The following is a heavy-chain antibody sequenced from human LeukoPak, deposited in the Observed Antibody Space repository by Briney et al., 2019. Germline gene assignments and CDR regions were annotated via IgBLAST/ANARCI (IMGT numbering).Heavy chain of an antibody. J-gene: IGHJ4*02. CDR3: ARGRVVLRFLEWSRYDY. V-gene: IGHV7-4-1*02. CDR1: GYTFTAYY. Sequence: ASVKVSCKASGYTFTAYYLHWVRQAPGQGLEWMGWINTNTGNPTYAQGFTGRFVFSLDTSVSTAYLQISSLKAEDTAVYYCARGRVVLRFLEWSRYDYWGQGTLVTVSS. D-gene: IGHD3-3*01. CDR2: INTNTGNP.